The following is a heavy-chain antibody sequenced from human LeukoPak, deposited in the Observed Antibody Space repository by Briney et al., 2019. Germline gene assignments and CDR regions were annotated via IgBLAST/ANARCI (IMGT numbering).Heavy chain of an antibody. CDR2: ISGSGGST. CDR1: GFTFSSYA. Sequence: GGSLRLSCAASGFTFSSYAMSWVRQAPGKGLEWVSAISGSGGSTYYADSVKGRFTISRDNSKNTLYLQMNSLRAEDTAVYYCARHSGEYYYDSSSPRKYYFDYWGQGTLVTVSS. D-gene: IGHD3-22*01. J-gene: IGHJ4*02. CDR3: ARHSGEYYYDSSSPRKYYFDY. V-gene: IGHV3-23*01.